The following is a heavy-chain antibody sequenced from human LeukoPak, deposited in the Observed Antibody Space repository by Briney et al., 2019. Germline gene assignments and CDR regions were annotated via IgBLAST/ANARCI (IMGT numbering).Heavy chain of an antibody. CDR2: FSITGST. V-gene: IGHV4-61*02. CDR1: GDSISSGNYY. Sequence: PSQTLSLTCTVSGDSISSGNYYWSWMRQPAGRGLEWIGRFSITGSTDYNPSLKSRVTISADTSKNQFSLRLTSVTAADTAVYYCVRGFDPWGQGTLVTVSS. CDR3: VRGFDP. J-gene: IGHJ5*02.